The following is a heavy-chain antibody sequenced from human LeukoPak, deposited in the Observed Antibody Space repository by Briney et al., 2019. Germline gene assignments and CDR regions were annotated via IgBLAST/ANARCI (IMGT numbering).Heavy chain of an antibody. J-gene: IGHJ4*02. Sequence: PGGSLRLSCAASGFTFSSYSMNWVRQAPGKGLEWVSSISSSSSYIYYADSVKGRFTISRDNAKNSLYLQMNSLRAEDTAVYYCARDPHGSSWYVDHWGQGTLVTVSS. CDR2: ISSSSSYI. D-gene: IGHD6-13*01. CDR1: GFTFSSYS. CDR3: ARDPHGSSWYVDH. V-gene: IGHV3-21*01.